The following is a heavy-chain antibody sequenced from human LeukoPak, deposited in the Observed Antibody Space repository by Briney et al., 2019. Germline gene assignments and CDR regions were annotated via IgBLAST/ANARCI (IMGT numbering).Heavy chain of an antibody. CDR2: IWYDGSNK. CDR3: AKDGDSGSYFDY. CDR1: GFTFRSYG. V-gene: IGHV3-33*06. J-gene: IGHJ4*02. Sequence: PGRSLRLSCAASGFTFRSYGMHWVRQAPGKGLEWVAVIWYDGSNKYYADSVKGRFTISRDNSKNTLYLQMNSLRAEDTAVYYCAKDGDSGSYFDYWGQGTLVTVSS. D-gene: IGHD1-26*01.